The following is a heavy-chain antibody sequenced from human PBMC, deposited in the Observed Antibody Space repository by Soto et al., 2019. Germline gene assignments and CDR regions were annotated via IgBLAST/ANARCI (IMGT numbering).Heavy chain of an antibody. J-gene: IGHJ4*02. Sequence: GGSLRLSCAASEFIFSSYAMSWVRQAQGKGLEWLSGITGNGGSTYYADSVKGRFTISRDNSKNTLYLQMNSLRAEDTAVYYCAKDRPYMAQIGYFDYWGQGTLVTVSS. D-gene: IGHD1-20*01. CDR3: AKDRPYMAQIGYFDY. V-gene: IGHV3-23*01. CDR1: EFIFSSYA. CDR2: ITGNGGST.